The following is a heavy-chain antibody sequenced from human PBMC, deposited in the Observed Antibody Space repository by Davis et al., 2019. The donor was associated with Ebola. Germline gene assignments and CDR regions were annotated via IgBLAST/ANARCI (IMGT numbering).Heavy chain of an antibody. D-gene: IGHD3-16*01. Sequence: MPSETLSLTCTVSGVSISSSNYYWSWIRQHPGKGLEWIGFIYYSGTPYYNPSLKSRLTMSVDTSKNQFSLKLSSVTAADTAVYYCATVDYDTREFDYWGQGTLVTVSS. CDR1: GVSISSSNYY. J-gene: IGHJ4*02. CDR2: IYYSGTP. V-gene: IGHV4-31*03. CDR3: ATVDYDTREFDY.